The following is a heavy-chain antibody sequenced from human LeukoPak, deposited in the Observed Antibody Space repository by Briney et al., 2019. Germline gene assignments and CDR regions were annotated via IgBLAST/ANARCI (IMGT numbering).Heavy chain of an antibody. CDR1: GFTFSSYA. Sequence: GGSLRLSCVASGFTFSSYAMSWVRQAPGKGLEWVSTISGSGGGTYYADSVKGRFTLSRDNSMNTLYLQMNSLRAEDTAVYYCAKDVESGRSADYWGQGTLVTVSS. CDR2: ISGSGGGT. CDR3: AKDVESGRSADY. D-gene: IGHD3-10*01. V-gene: IGHV3-23*01. J-gene: IGHJ4*02.